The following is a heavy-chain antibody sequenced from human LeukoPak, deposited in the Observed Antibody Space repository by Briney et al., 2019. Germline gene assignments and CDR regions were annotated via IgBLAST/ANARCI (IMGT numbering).Heavy chain of an antibody. Sequence: PSETLSLTCTVSGGSISSGDYYWSWIRQPPGKGLEWIGYIYYSGSTYYNPSLKSRVTISVDTSKNRFSLKLSSVTAADTAVYYCARVLGTGDAFDIWGQGTMVTVSS. D-gene: IGHD3-16*01. V-gene: IGHV4-30-4*01. CDR2: IYYSGST. CDR3: ARVLGTGDAFDI. CDR1: GGSISSGDYY. J-gene: IGHJ3*02.